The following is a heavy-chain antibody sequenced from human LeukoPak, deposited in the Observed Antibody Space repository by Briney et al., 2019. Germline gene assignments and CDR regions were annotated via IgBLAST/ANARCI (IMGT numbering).Heavy chain of an antibody. CDR1: GFTFSSYE. CDR2: ISSSGSTI. J-gene: IGHJ4*02. V-gene: IGHV3-48*03. Sequence: QPGGSLRLSCAASGFTFSSYEMNWVRQAPGKGLEWVSYISSSGSTIYYADSVKGRFTISRDNAKNSLYLQMNSLRAEDTAVYYCAIGGIAAQLAYFDYWGQGTLVTVSS. CDR3: AIGGIAAQLAYFDY. D-gene: IGHD6-25*01.